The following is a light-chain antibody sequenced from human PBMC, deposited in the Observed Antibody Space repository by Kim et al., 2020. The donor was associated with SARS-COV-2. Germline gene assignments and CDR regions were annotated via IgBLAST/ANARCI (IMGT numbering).Light chain of an antibody. CDR1: SLRSYY. CDR2: GKN. CDR3: NSRDSSGNHFWV. V-gene: IGLV3-19*01. J-gene: IGLJ3*02. Sequence: LERTVRITCQGDSLRSYYASWYQQKPGQAPVLVIYGKNNRPSGIPDRFSGSSSGNTASLTITGAQAEDEADYYCNSRDSSGNHFWVFGGGTQLTVL.